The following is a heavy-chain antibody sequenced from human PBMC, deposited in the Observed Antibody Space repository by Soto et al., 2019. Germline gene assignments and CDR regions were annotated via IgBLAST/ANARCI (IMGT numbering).Heavy chain of an antibody. J-gene: IGHJ4*02. D-gene: IGHD2-2*01. CDR2: INPSGGST. Sequence: ASVKVSCKASGYTFTSYYMHWVRQAPEQGLEWMGIINPSGGSTSYAQKFQGRVTMTRDTSTSPVYMELSSLRSEDTAVYYCAREDRRYCISTSCYVFDYWGQGTLVTVSS. CDR1: GYTFTSYY. CDR3: AREDRRYCISTSCYVFDY. V-gene: IGHV1-46*01.